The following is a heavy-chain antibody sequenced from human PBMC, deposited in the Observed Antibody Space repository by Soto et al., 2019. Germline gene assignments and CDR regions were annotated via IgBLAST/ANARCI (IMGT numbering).Heavy chain of an antibody. V-gene: IGHV4-39*07. CDR1: GGSISSSSYY. CDR2: IYYSGST. J-gene: IGHJ5*02. CDR3: ARGGYDILTGYYPWFDP. D-gene: IGHD3-9*01. Sequence: ETLSLTCTVSGGSISSSSYYWGWIRQPPGKGLEWIGSIYYSGSTYYNPSLKSRVTISVDTSKNQFSLKLSSVTAADTAVYYCARGGYDILTGYYPWFDPWGQGTLVTVSS.